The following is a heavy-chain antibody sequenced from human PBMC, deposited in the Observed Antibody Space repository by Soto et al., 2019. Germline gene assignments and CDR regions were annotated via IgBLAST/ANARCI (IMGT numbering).Heavy chain of an antibody. V-gene: IGHV4-34*01. CDR2: INHSGST. CDR1: GGSFGGFY. J-gene: IGHJ4*02. CDR3: ARARRSSSWYVGYYFDY. Sequence: PLQIMSLSCTVYGGSFGGFYWSWISKNTGKGLEWIGEINHSGSTNYNPSLKSRVTISVDTSKNQFSLKLSSVTAADTAVYYCARARRSSSWYVGYYFDYWGQGTLVT. D-gene: IGHD6-13*01.